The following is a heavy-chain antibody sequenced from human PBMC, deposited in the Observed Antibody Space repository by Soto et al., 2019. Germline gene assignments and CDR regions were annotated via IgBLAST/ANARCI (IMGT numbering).Heavy chain of an antibody. CDR3: ARGIQPSWNDVNHYYYYYMDV. V-gene: IGHV4-34*01. D-gene: IGHD1-1*01. CDR1: GGSFSGYY. CDR2: INHSGST. Sequence: SETLSLTCAVYGGSFSGYYWSWIRQPPGKGLEWIGEINHSGSTNYNPSLKSRVTISVDTSKNQFSLKLSSVTAADTAVYYCARGIQPSWNDVNHYYYYYMDVWGKGTTVTVSS. J-gene: IGHJ6*03.